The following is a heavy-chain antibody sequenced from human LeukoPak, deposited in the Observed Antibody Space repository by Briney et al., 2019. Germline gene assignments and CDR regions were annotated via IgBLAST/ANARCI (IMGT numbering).Heavy chain of an antibody. D-gene: IGHD6-13*01. CDR3: ARGGNSSSWYPLGY. J-gene: IGHJ4*02. CDR1: GLTFRSHG. V-gene: IGHV3-33*01. CDR2: LWYDGSNK. Sequence: GGTLGLPCAVSGLTFRSHGMHWVRHAPAKGLEGVAVLWYDGSNKYYADSVKGRFTISRDNSKNTLYLQMNSLRAEDTAVYYCARGGNSSSWYPLGYWGQGTLVTVSS.